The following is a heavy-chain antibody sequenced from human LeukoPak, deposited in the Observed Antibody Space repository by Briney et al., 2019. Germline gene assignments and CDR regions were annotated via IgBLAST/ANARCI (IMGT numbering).Heavy chain of an antibody. CDR3: ARVLRYDNSGHDSFDI. CDR2: ISWNSGTI. D-gene: IGHD3-22*01. Sequence: QAGGSLRLSCAASGFTFDDYAMHWVRQAPGKGLEWVSGISWNSGTIAYADSVKGRFTISRDNAKNSLYLQMNSLRAEDTAVYYCARVLRYDNSGHDSFDIWGQGTMVTVSS. CDR1: GFTFDDYA. V-gene: IGHV3-9*01. J-gene: IGHJ3*02.